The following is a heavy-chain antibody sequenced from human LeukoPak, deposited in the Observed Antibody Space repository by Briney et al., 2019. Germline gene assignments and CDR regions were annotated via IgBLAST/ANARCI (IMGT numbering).Heavy chain of an antibody. CDR2: IYHSGSI. D-gene: IGHD3-10*01. CDR1: GGSISSSSYY. Sequence: TSETLSLTCTVSGGSISSSSYYWGWIRQPPGKGLEWIGSIYHSGSIYHNPSLRSRVTISVDTSKNQFSLKLSSVTAADTAVYYCARDRIYGSGSDHFDYWGQGTLVTVSS. J-gene: IGHJ4*02. V-gene: IGHV4-39*07. CDR3: ARDRIYGSGSDHFDY.